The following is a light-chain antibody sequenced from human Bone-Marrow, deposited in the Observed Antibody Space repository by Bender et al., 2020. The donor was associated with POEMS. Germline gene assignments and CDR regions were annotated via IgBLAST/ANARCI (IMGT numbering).Light chain of an antibody. CDR2: EVN. CDR1: SSDIGGYNL. J-gene: IGLJ2*01. Sequence: QSALTQPASVSGSPGQSITFSCTGTSSDIGGYNLVSWYQQYPGKAPKVLIYEVNKRPSAVSDRFSGSKSGNTASLTISGLQAEDEAVYYCCSYSSSSTSVLFGGGTKLTVL. CDR3: CSYSSSSTSVL. V-gene: IGLV2-23*02.